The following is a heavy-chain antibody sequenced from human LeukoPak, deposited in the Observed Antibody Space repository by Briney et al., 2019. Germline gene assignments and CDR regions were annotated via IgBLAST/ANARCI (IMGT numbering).Heavy chain of an antibody. CDR2: ISSSSSTI. V-gene: IGHV3-48*01. D-gene: IGHD2-15*01. CDR3: AKNGDRGAYCTGGTCYPYFYYYMDV. Sequence: GGSLRLSCAASGFTFSSYSMNWVRQAPGKGLEWVSYISSSSSTIYYADSVKGRFTVSRDNAKNSLYLQMNSLRAEDTAIYYCAKNGDRGAYCTGGTCYPYFYYYMDVWGKGTTVTI. J-gene: IGHJ6*03. CDR1: GFTFSSYS.